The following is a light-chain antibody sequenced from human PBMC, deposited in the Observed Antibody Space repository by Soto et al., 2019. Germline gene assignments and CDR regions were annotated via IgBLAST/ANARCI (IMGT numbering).Light chain of an antibody. Sequence: QSALTQPASVSGSPGQSITISCTGTSSDVGGYNYVSWYQQHPGKAPKLMIYDVSNRPSELSNRFSGSKSGNTASLTISWLQAEDEADYYCSSYTSSSTVVFGGGTQLTVL. CDR1: SSDVGGYNY. CDR2: DVS. J-gene: IGLJ2*01. CDR3: SSYTSSSTVV. V-gene: IGLV2-14*01.